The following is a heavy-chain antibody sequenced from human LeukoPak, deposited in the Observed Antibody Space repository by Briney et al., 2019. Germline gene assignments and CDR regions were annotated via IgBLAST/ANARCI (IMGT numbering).Heavy chain of an antibody. CDR2: ISYDGSNK. D-gene: IGHD5-12*01. J-gene: IGHJ6*02. CDR3: ARGPGTITYLGYYYYYGMDV. Sequence: GGSLRPSCATSGFTFSSYGFHWVRQAPGKGLEWVAVISYDGSNKYYADSVKGRFTISRDNPKNTLYLQMNSLRAEDTAVYYCARGPGTITYLGYYYYYGMDVWGQGTTVTVSS. CDR1: GFTFSSYG. V-gene: IGHV3-30*19.